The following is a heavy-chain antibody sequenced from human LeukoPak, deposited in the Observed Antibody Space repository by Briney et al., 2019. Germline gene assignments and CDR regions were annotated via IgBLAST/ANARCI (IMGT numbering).Heavy chain of an antibody. CDR1: GGTFSSYA. V-gene: IGHV1-69*13. CDR3: ARSYCSGTSCYRVAFDI. J-gene: IGHJ3*02. Sequence: SVKVSCKASGGTFSSYAISWVRQAPGQGLEWMGGIIPIFGTANYAQKFQGRVTITADESTSTAYMELSSLRSEDTAVYYCARSYCSGTSCYRVAFDIWGQGTMVTVSS. D-gene: IGHD2-2*01. CDR2: IIPIFGTA.